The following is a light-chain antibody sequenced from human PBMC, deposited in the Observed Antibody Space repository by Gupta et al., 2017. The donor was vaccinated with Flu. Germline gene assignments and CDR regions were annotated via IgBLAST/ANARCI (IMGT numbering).Light chain of an antibody. CDR2: KPT. V-gene: IGKV2-29*02. Sequence: NSGNFTRRLSYAVGQDFVLWFLQRPGPPQQLIIDKPTIRFSGVPDSFSSSGSGADFTLHTSLVQSEDVGVYYCLLSIYRYTFGQGTKLEIK. CDR3: LLSIYRYT. J-gene: IGKJ2*01. CDR1: RRLSYAVGQDF.